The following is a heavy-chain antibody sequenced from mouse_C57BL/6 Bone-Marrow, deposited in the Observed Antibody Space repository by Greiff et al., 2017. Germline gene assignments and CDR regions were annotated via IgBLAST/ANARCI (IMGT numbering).Heavy chain of an antibody. CDR2: IYPRSGNT. J-gene: IGHJ3*01. V-gene: IGHV1-81*01. Sequence: VKLVESGAELARPGASVKLSCKASGYTFTSYGISWVKQRTGQGLEWIGEIYPRSGNTYYNEKFKGKATLTADKSSSTAYMELRSLTSEDSAVYFCAREVAYDGYYLAYWGQGTLVTVSA. D-gene: IGHD2-3*01. CDR1: GYTFTSYG. CDR3: AREVAYDGYYLAY.